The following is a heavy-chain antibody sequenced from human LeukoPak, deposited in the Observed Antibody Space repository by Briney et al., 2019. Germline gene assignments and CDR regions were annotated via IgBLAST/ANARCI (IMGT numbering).Heavy chain of an antibody. J-gene: IGHJ4*02. CDR3: ARQASDCSSTSCYINFDY. CDR2: IYYSGST. CDR1: GGSISSSSYY. V-gene: IGHV4-39*01. D-gene: IGHD2-2*01. Sequence: SETLSLTCTVSGGSISSSSYYWGWIRQPPGKGLEWIGSIYYSGSTYYNPSLKSRVTISVDTSKNQFSLKLSSVTAADTAVYYCARQASDCSSTSCYINFDYWGQGTLVTVSS.